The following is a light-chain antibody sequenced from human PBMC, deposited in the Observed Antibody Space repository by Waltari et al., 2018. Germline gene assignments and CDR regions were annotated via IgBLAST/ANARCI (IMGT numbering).Light chain of an antibody. Sequence: EIVLTQSPGPLSLSPGERATLHCRASQSVSSSYLAWYQQNPGQAPRLLIYGASSRATGIPDRFSGSGSGTDFTLTISRLEPEDFAVYYCQQYGSSPKTFGQGTKVEIK. CDR2: GAS. J-gene: IGKJ1*01. CDR3: QQYGSSPKT. CDR1: QSVSSSY. V-gene: IGKV3-20*01.